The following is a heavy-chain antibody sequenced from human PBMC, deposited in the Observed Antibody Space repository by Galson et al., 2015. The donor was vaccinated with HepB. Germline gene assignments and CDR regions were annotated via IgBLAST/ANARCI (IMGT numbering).Heavy chain of an antibody. CDR1: GFTFSNAW. J-gene: IGHJ4*02. D-gene: IGHD2-15*01. Sequence: SLRLSCAASGFTFSNAWMNWVRQAPGKGLEWVGRIKSKTDGGTTDYAAPVKGRFTISRDDSKNTLYLQMNSLKTEDTAVYYCTRETGYCSGGSCYSFLSFDYWGQGTLVTVSS. CDR3: TRETGYCSGGSCYSFLSFDY. V-gene: IGHV3-15*07. CDR2: IKSKTDGGTT.